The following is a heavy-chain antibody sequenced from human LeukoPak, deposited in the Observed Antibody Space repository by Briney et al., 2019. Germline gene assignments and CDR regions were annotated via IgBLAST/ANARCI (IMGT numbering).Heavy chain of an antibody. Sequence: PSETLSLTCTVSGGSISSSSYYWGWIRQPPGKGLEWIGSIYYSGSTYYNPSLKSRVTISVDTSKNQFSLKLSSVTAADTAVYYCARHAVGGSGDFDYWGQGTLVTVSS. CDR1: GGSISSSSYY. J-gene: IGHJ4*02. D-gene: IGHD1-26*01. CDR2: IYYSGST. CDR3: ARHAVGGSGDFDY. V-gene: IGHV4-39*01.